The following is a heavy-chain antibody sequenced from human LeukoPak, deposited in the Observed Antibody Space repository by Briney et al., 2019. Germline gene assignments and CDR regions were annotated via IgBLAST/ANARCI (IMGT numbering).Heavy chain of an antibody. V-gene: IGHV3-74*01. CDR2: INSDGGST. CDR3: ARVLVVPAGPFDY. Sequence: HPGGSLRLSCAASGFTFSSYWMHWVRQAPGKGLVWVSRINSDGGSTKYTDSVKGRFTISRDNAKNTLYLQMNSLRAEDTAVYYCARVLVVPAGPFDYWGQGTLVTVSS. J-gene: IGHJ4*02. CDR1: GFTFSSYW. D-gene: IGHD2-2*01.